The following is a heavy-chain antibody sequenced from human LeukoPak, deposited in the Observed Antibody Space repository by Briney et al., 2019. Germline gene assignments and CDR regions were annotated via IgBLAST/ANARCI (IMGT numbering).Heavy chain of an antibody. D-gene: IGHD6-13*01. V-gene: IGHV1-18*01. CDR1: GYTFTSYG. CDR2: ISAYNGNT. Sequence: EASVKVSCKASGYTFTSYGISWVRQAPGQGLEWMGWISAYNGNTNYAQKLQGRVTMTTDTSTSTAYMELRSLRSDDTAVYYCASFGRQLVGDSPDAFDIWGQGTMVTVSS. CDR3: ASFGRQLVGDSPDAFDI. J-gene: IGHJ3*02.